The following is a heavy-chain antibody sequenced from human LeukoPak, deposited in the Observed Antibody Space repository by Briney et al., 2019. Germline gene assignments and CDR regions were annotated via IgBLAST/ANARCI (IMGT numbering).Heavy chain of an antibody. J-gene: IGHJ6*03. Sequence: GGSLRLSCAASGFTFSSYAMHWVRQAPGKGLEYVSAISSNGGSTYYANSVKGRFTISRDNSKNTLYLQMGSLRAEDMAVYYCASPLWFGELAQRNYYYYYMDVWGKGTTVTVSS. V-gene: IGHV3-64*01. D-gene: IGHD3-10*01. CDR2: ISSNGGST. CDR1: GFTFSSYA. CDR3: ASPLWFGELAQRNYYYYYMDV.